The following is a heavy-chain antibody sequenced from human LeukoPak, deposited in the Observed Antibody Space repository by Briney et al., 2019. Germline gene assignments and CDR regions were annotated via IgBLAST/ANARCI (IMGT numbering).Heavy chain of an antibody. CDR1: GGSISSYY. V-gene: IGHV4-59*01. CDR3: ARGGPIGYSGSVHAFDI. Sequence: SETLSLTCTVSGGSISSYYWSWIRQPPGKGLEWIGYIYYSGSTNYNPSLKSRVTISVDTSKNQFSLKLSSVTAADTAVYYCARGGPIGYSGSVHAFDIWGQGTMVTVSS. CDR2: IYYSGST. J-gene: IGHJ3*02. D-gene: IGHD1-26*01.